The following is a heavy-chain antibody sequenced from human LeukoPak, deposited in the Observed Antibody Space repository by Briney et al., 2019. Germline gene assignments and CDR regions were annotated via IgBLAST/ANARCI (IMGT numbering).Heavy chain of an antibody. V-gene: IGHV4-39*01. CDR2: IYYSGST. CDR1: GGSISSSSYY. J-gene: IGHJ5*02. CDR3: ASSLGEGIAARYNWFDP. Sequence: SETLSLTCTVSGGSISSSSYYWGWIRQPPGKGLEWIGSIYYSGSTYYNPSLKSRVTISVDTSKNQFSLKLSSVTAADTAVYYCASSLGEGIAARYNWFDPWGQGTLVTVSS. D-gene: IGHD6-6*01.